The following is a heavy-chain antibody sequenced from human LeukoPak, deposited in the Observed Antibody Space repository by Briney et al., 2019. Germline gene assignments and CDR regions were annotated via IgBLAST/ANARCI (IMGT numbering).Heavy chain of an antibody. D-gene: IGHD2-15*01. CDR3: ARDLLYSSGGNCYPTRFDY. Sequence: PGGSLRLSCAASGFTFSSYSMNWVRQAPGKGLEWVSYITSSSTSIYYADSVKGRFTISRDNAKNSLYLHMNSLRAEDTDVYYCARDLLYSSGGNCYPTRFDYWGQGTLVTVSS. J-gene: IGHJ4*02. CDR1: GFTFSSYS. V-gene: IGHV3-48*01. CDR2: ITSSSTSI.